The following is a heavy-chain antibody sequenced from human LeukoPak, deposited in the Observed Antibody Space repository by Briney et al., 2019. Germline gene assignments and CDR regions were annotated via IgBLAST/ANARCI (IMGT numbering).Heavy chain of an antibody. CDR2: IYGDDDN. D-gene: IGHD2-15*01. J-gene: IGHJ3*02. CDR3: AKRRGVVHAFDI. Sequence: SGPTLVNPTQTLTLTCTFSGFSLSTSGVGVGWIRQPPGKALEWLALIYGDDDNRYSPSLNLRSRLTVTKDTSKKQVVLTMTNMDPVDTATYYCAKRRGVVHAFDIWGQGTMVTVSS. CDR1: GFSLSTSGVG. V-gene: IGHV2-5*02.